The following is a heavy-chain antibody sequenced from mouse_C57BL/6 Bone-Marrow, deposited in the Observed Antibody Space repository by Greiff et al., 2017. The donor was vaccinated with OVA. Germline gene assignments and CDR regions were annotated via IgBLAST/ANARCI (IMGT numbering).Heavy chain of an antibody. CDR2: ISSGSSTI. D-gene: IGHD2-5*01. CDR1: GFTFSDYG. CDR3: ASGSNYEDYAMDY. J-gene: IGHJ4*01. V-gene: IGHV5-17*01. Sequence: EVQGVESGGGLVKPGGSLKLSCAASGFTFSDYGMHWVRQAPEKGLEWVAYISSGSSTIYYADTVKGRFTISRDNAKNTLFLQMTSLRSEDTAMYYWASGSNYEDYAMDYWGQGTSVTVSS.